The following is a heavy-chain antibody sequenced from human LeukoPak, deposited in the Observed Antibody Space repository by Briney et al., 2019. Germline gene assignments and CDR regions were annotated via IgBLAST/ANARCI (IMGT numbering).Heavy chain of an antibody. D-gene: IGHD3-22*01. CDR2: IKSKTAGGTT. Sequence: GRSLRLSCAASGFPFSNAWMSWVRQAPGKGLEWVGRIKSKTAGGTTDYAAPVKGRFTISRDDSKNTLYLQMNSLKTEDTAVYYCTTEVSSGYYFTEDDAFDIWGQGTMVTVSS. V-gene: IGHV3-15*01. J-gene: IGHJ3*02. CDR3: TTEVSSGYYFTEDDAFDI. CDR1: GFPFSNAW.